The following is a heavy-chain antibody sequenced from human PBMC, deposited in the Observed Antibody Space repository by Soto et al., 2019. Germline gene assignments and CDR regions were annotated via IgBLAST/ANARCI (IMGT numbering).Heavy chain of an antibody. CDR1: GGSFSGYY. D-gene: IGHD5-18*01. CDR3: AVEEDTAMVRFYY. Sequence: SETLSLTCAVYGGSFSGYYWSWIRQPPGKGLEWIGEINHSGSTNYNPSLKSRVTISVDTSKNQFSLKLSSVTAADTAVYYCAVEEDTAMVRFYYWGQGTQVTVSS. CDR2: INHSGST. J-gene: IGHJ4*02. V-gene: IGHV4-34*01.